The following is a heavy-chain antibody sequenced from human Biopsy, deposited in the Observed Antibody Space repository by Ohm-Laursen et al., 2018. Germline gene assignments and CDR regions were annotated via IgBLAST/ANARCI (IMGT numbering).Heavy chain of an antibody. CDR3: ARGSNDFGGLYFPR. J-gene: IGHJ4*02. Sequence: SETLSLTCTVSGGSFTGYYWSWIRQPPGKGLERIGHISYTGYTSYNASLKSRVTISVDTSRNHFSLRLSSLTAADTAVYYCARGSNDFGGLYFPRWGQGTLLTVSS. D-gene: IGHD4-23*01. V-gene: IGHV4-59*01. CDR2: ISYTGYT. CDR1: GGSFTGYY.